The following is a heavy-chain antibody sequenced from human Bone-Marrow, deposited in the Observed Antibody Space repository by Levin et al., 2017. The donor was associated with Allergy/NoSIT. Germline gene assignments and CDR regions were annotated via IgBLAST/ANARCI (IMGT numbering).Heavy chain of an antibody. V-gene: IGHV3-74*01. CDR2: INSDGSST. J-gene: IGHJ6*03. CDR1: GFTFSSYW. Sequence: LSLTCAASGFTFSSYWMHWVRQAPGKGLVWVSRINSDGSSTSYADSVKGRFTISRDNAKNTLYLQMNSLRAEDTAVYYCARGSWYYYYYYMDVWGKGTTVTVSS. D-gene: IGHD1-26*01. CDR3: ARGSWYYYYYYMDV.